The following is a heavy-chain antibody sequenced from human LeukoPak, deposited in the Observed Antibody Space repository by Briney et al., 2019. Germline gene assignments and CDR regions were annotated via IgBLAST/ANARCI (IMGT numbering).Heavy chain of an antibody. V-gene: IGHV3-21*01. J-gene: IGHJ6*03. CDR1: RFTFTTYS. Sequence: GGSLRLSCAASRFTFTTYSMNWVRQAPGKGLEWVSSISTSSSYIYYADSVKGRLTISRDNAKNSLYLQMNSLRAEDTAVYYCARAMAGVYYYYYMDVWGKGTTVTISS. D-gene: IGHD6-19*01. CDR3: ARAMAGVYYYYYMDV. CDR2: ISTSSSYI.